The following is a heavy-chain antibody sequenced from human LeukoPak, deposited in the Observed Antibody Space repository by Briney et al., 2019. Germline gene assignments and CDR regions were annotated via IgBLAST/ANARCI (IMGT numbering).Heavy chain of an antibody. CDR1: GFTFSSYS. CDR2: ISSSSSYI. V-gene: IGHV3-21*01. D-gene: IGHD3-3*01. J-gene: IGHJ5*02. CDR3: ARAGSQDYDFWSGSLVLRNWFDP. Sequence: GGSLRLSCAASGFTFSSYSMNWVRQAPGKGLEWVSSISSSSSYIYYADSVKGRFTISRDNAKNSLYLQMNSLRAEDTAVYYCARAGSQDYDFWSGSLVLRNWFDPWGQGTLVTVSS.